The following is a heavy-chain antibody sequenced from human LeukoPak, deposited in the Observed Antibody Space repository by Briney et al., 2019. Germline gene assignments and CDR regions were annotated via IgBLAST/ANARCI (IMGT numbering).Heavy chain of an antibody. CDR1: GFTVSNNY. Sequence: GGSLRLSCAASGFTVSNNYMTWVRQPPGKGLEWVSVMYSVGSTYYADSVKGRFTISRDNSKNTLYLPMNSLRAEDTAVYYCAKSLSGIVVVIKDAFDIWGQGTMVTVSS. CDR2: MYSVGST. D-gene: IGHD3-22*01. V-gene: IGHV3-66*01. CDR3: AKSLSGIVVVIKDAFDI. J-gene: IGHJ3*02.